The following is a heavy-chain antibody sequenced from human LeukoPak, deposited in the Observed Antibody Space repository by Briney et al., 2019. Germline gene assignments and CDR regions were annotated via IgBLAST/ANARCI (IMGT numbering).Heavy chain of an antibody. Sequence: SVKVSCKASGGTFSSYAISWVRQAPGQGLEWMGRIIPILGIANYAQKFQGRGTITADKSTSTAYVELSSLRSEDTAVYYCARAFGSGYYFDYWGQGTLVTVSS. CDR2: IIPILGIA. V-gene: IGHV1-69*04. CDR3: ARAFGSGYYFDY. D-gene: IGHD3-16*01. J-gene: IGHJ4*02. CDR1: GGTFSSYA.